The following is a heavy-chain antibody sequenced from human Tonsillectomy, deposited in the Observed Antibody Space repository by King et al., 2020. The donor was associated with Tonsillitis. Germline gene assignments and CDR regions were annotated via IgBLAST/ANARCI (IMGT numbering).Heavy chain of an antibody. Sequence: QLVQSGGGLVKPGGSLRLSCAASGFTFSSYSMNWVRQAPGKGLEWVSSISTSSSYIYYADSVKGRFTISRDNAKNSLYLQMNSLRAEDTAVYYCASELKNYYEGSGPVDCWGQGTLVTVSS. CDR3: ASELKNYYEGSGPVDC. J-gene: IGHJ4*02. D-gene: IGHD3-22*01. V-gene: IGHV3-21*01. CDR1: GFTFSSYS. CDR2: ISTSSSYI.